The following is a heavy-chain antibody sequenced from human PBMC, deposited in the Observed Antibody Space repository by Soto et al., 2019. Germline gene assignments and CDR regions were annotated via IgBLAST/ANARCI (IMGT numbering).Heavy chain of an antibody. Sequence: QVQLQESGPGLVKPSETLSLTCTVSGGSISNYYWTWIRHPPGPGLEGIGYMYYSGSTNYNPTLKRRLTLSLDTSKKQFSVKLRSVTAADTAVYYCARRPGFGHAFDIWGQGPMVTVSS. CDR2: MYYSGST. CDR1: GGSISNYY. D-gene: IGHD3-10*01. J-gene: IGHJ3*02. CDR3: ARRPGFGHAFDI. V-gene: IGHV4-59*08.